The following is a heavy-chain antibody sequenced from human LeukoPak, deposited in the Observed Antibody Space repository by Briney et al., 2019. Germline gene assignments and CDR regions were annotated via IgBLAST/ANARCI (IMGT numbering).Heavy chain of an antibody. D-gene: IGHD2-2*01. CDR1: GFTFSSYA. Sequence: PGGSLRLSCAASGFTFSSYAMSWVRQAPGKGLEWVSAISGSGGSTYYADSVKGRFTISRDNSKNTLYLQMNSLRAEDTAVYYCARNRPHCSSTSCTLYYYYYMDVWGKGTTVTVSS. CDR3: ARNRPHCSSTSCTLYYYYYMDV. V-gene: IGHV3-23*01. CDR2: ISGSGGST. J-gene: IGHJ6*03.